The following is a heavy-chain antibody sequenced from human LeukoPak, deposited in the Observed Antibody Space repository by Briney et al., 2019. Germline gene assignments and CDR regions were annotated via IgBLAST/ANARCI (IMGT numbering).Heavy chain of an antibody. Sequence: GGSLRLSCAASGFTFSSYSMNWVRQAPGKGLEWVSYISSSSSTIYYADSVKGRFTVSRDNAKNSLYLQMNSLRAEDTAVYYCAELGITMIGGVWGKGTTVTISS. CDR2: ISSSSSTI. V-gene: IGHV3-48*04. CDR1: GFTFSSYS. CDR3: AELGITMIGGV. J-gene: IGHJ6*04. D-gene: IGHD3-10*02.